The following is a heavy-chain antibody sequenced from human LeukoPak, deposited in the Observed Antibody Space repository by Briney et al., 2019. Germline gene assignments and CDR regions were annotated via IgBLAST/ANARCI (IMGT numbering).Heavy chain of an antibody. J-gene: IGHJ4*02. CDR3: ARGGAQLRFLEWLLPNYFDY. V-gene: IGHV3-20*04. D-gene: IGHD3-3*01. Sequence: GGSLRLSCAASGFTFDDYGMSWVRQAPGKGLEWVSGINWYGGSTGYADSVKGRFTISRDNAKNSLYLQMNSLRAEDTALYYCARGGAQLRFLEWLLPNYFDYWGQGTLVTVSS. CDR2: INWYGGST. CDR1: GFTFDDYG.